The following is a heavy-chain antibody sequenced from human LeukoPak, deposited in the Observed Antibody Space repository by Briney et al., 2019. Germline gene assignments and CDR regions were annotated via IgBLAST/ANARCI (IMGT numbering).Heavy chain of an antibody. D-gene: IGHD6-6*01. CDR1: GGTVRSYA. J-gene: IGHJ6*03. CDR3: ATSIAAFYYYYYMDV. Sequence: SVTVSCKACGGTVRSYAISWVRQAPGQGLEWMGGIIPIFGTANYAQKFQGRVTITTGESTSTAYMELSSLRSEDTAVYYCATSIAAFYYYYYMDVWGKGTTVTVSS. V-gene: IGHV1-69*05. CDR2: IIPIFGTA.